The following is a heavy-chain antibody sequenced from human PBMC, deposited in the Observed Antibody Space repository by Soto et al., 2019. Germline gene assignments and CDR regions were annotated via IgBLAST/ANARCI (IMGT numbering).Heavy chain of an antibody. V-gene: IGHV3-23*01. CDR3: AKDSQSVSVSAARVYGMDV. D-gene: IGHD2-2*01. Sequence: EVQLLESGGGLVQPRGSLRLSCAGSGFTFSSYAMTWVRQAPGKGLEWVSTLSDSGGHTYYADSVKGRFTISRDNPKNTLYLQMNSLRAEDTAVYYCAKDSQSVSVSAARVYGMDVWGQGTTVTVSS. CDR1: GFTFSSYA. CDR2: LSDSGGHT. J-gene: IGHJ6*02.